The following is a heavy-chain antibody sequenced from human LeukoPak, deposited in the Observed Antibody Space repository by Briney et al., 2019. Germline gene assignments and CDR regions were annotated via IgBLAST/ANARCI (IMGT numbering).Heavy chain of an antibody. D-gene: IGHD4-17*01. V-gene: IGHV3-48*01. CDR3: ARDFYGDYLFEY. Sequence: PGGSLRLSCAASGFTFSRCSMNWVRQAPGKGLEWVSFISSSYSPIYYADSVKGRFTISRDNAKNSLYLQMNSLRAEDTAVYYCARDFYGDYLFEYWGQGTLVTVSS. CDR1: GFTFSRCS. CDR2: ISSSYSPI. J-gene: IGHJ4*02.